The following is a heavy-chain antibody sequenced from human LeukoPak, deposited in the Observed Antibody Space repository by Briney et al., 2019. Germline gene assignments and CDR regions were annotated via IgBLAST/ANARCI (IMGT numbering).Heavy chain of an antibody. J-gene: IGHJ4*02. V-gene: IGHV1-46*01. CDR1: GYTFTSYY. Sequence: ASVKVSCKASGYTFTSYYMHWVRQAPGQGLEWMGIINPSGGSTSYAQKFQGRVTMTRDTSTSTVYMELSSLRSDDTAVYYCARDSARPVGATGPAFDYWGQGTLVTVSS. CDR3: ARDSARPVGATGPAFDY. CDR2: INPSGGST. D-gene: IGHD1-26*01.